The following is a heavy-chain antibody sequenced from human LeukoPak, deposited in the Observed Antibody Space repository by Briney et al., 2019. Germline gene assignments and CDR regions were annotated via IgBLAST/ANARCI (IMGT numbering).Heavy chain of an antibody. CDR3: ARGWHIVVVPAARQGWFDP. CDR1: GGSFSGYY. V-gene: IGHV4-34*01. CDR2: INHSGST. J-gene: IGHJ5*02. D-gene: IGHD2-2*01. Sequence: SETLSLTCAVYGGSFSGYYWSWLRQPPGKGLEWIGEINHSGSTNYNQSLTSRVTISVDTSKNQFSLKLSSVTAADTAGYYCARGWHIVVVPAARQGWFDPWGQGTLVTVSS.